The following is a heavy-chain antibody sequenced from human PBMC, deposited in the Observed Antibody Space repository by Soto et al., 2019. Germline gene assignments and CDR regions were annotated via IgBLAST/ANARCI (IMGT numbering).Heavy chain of an antibody. CDR1: GYTFTNYN. J-gene: IGHJ4*02. V-gene: IGHV1-8*01. CDR3: ARAEPYSTSAPFDH. Sequence: QVQLVQSGAEVKKPGASVKVSCKTSGYTFTNYNINWVRQATGQGLEWMGWMNPNSGNTGYAQKFQGRVTMTRNNSLTPAYMELSSLRSWDPAVYYCARAEPYSTSAPFDHWGQGTLVTVSS. CDR2: MNPNSGNT. D-gene: IGHD6-6*01.